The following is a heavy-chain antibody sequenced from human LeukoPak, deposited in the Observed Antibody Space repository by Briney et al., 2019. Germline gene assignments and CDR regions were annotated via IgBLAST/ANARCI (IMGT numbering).Heavy chain of an antibody. J-gene: IGHJ4*02. CDR1: GYSISSGCY. CDR3: ARRSSSWSKFDY. CDR2: IYHSGST. Sequence: PSETLSLTCAVSGYSISSGCYWGWIRPPPGKGLEWIGSIYHSGSTYYNPSLKSRVTISVDTSKNQFSLKLSSVTAADTAVYYCARRSSSWSKFDYWGQGTLVTVSS. D-gene: IGHD6-13*01. V-gene: IGHV4-38-2*01.